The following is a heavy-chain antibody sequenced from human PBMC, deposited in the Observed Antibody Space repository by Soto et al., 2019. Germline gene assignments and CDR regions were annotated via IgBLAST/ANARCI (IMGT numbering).Heavy chain of an antibody. J-gene: IGHJ6*02. Sequence: SETLSLTCTVSGGSISSYYWSWIRQPPGKGLEWIGYIYYDGSTYYNPSLKSRVTISVDTSKNQFSLKLSSVTAADTAVYYCARRRDGSGSYFPSVYYYGMDVWGQGTTVTVSS. CDR2: IYYDGST. V-gene: IGHV4-59*04. D-gene: IGHD3-10*01. CDR3: ARRRDGSGSYFPSVYYYGMDV. CDR1: GGSISSYY.